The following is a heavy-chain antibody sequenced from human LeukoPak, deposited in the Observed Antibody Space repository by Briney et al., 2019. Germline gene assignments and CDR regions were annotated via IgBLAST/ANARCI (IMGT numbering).Heavy chain of an antibody. V-gene: IGHV3-7*01. CDR1: GFTFSSYW. D-gene: IGHD3-9*01. J-gene: IGHJ4*02. CDR2: VKQDGSEK. CDR3: ATHGYSELRYFDWSTNE. Sequence: GGSLRLSCAASGFTFSSYWMSWVRQAPGKGLEWVANVKQDGSEKYYVDSVKGRFTISRDNAKKSLYLQMDSLRAEDTAVYYCATHGYSELRYFDWSTNEWGQGTLVTVSS.